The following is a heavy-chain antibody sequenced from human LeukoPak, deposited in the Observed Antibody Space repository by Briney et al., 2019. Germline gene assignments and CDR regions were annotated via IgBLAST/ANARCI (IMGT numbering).Heavy chain of an antibody. D-gene: IGHD2-21*01. CDR3: ARGQCGTDCYYFDY. CDR2: IKPNSGGT. Sequence: ASVKVSCKASGYTFTANYIHWVRQAPGQGLEWMGWIKPNSGGTNYAQKFQGRVTMTRDTSISTAYMEVSGLRSDDTAMYYCARGQCGTDCYYFDYWGQGNMVSVSS. CDR1: GYTFTANY. J-gene: IGHJ4*02. V-gene: IGHV1-2*02.